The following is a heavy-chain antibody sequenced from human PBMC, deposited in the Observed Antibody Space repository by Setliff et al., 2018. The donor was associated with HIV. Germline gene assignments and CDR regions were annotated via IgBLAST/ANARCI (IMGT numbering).Heavy chain of an antibody. CDR3: ARDLRGTQSSDY. CDR1: GFTFSTYA. V-gene: IGHV4-38-2*02. CDR2: MCHGGNNN. Sequence: GSLRLSCAASGFTFSTYAMGWIRQPPGKGLEWIGNMCHGGNNNYYNPSLKSRVTISVDTSKNQFFLKVTSVTAADTAVYYCARDLRGTQSSDYWGQGTLVTVSS. D-gene: IGHD1-1*01. J-gene: IGHJ4*02.